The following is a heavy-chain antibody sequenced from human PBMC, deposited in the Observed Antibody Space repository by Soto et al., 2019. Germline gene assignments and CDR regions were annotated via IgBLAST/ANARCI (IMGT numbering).Heavy chain of an antibody. CDR3: ARGYFDY. Sequence: QVPLAQSGAEVKKPGASVKVSCKTSGYTFTSYGVSWVRQAPGQGLEWVGWISGYNGNTNYAQKLQGRVTMTTDTSTATAYMELRGLRSDDTAIYYCARGYFDYWGQGTLVTVSS. CDR1: GYTFTSYG. V-gene: IGHV1-18*04. J-gene: IGHJ4*02. CDR2: ISGYNGNT.